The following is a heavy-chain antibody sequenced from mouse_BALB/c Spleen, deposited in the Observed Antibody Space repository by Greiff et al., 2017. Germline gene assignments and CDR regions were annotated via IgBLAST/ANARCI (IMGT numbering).Heavy chain of an antibody. V-gene: IGHV1S135*01. CDR1: GYSFTGYN. J-gene: IGHJ4*01. D-gene: IGHD1-1*02. CDR2: IDPYNGGT. Sequence: QLQESGPELGKPGASVKISCKASGYSFTGYNMYWVKQSPRKSLEWIGYIDPYNGGTSYNQKSKGKATLTVDKSSSTAYMHLNSLTSEDSAIYYCARLDGSYPYYAMDYWGQGTSVTVSS. CDR3: ARLDGSYPYYAMDY.